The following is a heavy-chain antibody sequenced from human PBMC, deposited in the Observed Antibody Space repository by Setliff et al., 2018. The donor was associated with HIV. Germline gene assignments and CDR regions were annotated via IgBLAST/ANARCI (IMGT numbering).Heavy chain of an antibody. CDR2: IYTTGST. D-gene: IGHD6-19*01. CDR1: GGSISSGSYY. CDR3: ARLFRWLQFPDRFDS. Sequence: PSETLSLTCTVSGGSISSGSYYWSWIRQPAGKGLEWIGHIYTTGSTNYNPSLKSRVTISVDTSKNQFSLKLSSVTAADTAVYYCARLFRWLQFPDRFDSWGQGALVTVSS. J-gene: IGHJ4*02. V-gene: IGHV4-61*09.